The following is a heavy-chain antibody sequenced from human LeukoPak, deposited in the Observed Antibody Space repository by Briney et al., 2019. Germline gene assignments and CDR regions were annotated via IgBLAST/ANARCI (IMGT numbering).Heavy chain of an antibody. CDR3: ARDSRGAFDI. CDR1: GVTIDDYA. V-gene: IGHV3-9*01. Sequence: PGGSLRLSCAASGVTIDDYAMHWVRHAPGKGLEWVAGISWNSGTIGYADSVKGRFTISRDNAKNSLYLQMNSLRAEDTALYYCARDSRGAFDIWGQGTMVTVSS. J-gene: IGHJ3*02. CDR2: ISWNSGTI. D-gene: IGHD5-12*01.